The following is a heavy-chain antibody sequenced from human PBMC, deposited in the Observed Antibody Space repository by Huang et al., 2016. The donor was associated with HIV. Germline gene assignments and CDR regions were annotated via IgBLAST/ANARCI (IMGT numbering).Heavy chain of an antibody. CDR3: ARRLRYYYGSGRTSGYFDY. J-gene: IGHJ4*02. D-gene: IGHD3-10*01. CDR1: GFTFSSYW. V-gene: IGHV3-7*01. CDR2: IKKEGSEK. Sequence: EVQLVESGGGLVQPGGSLRLSCTASGFTFSSYWMSWVRQAPGKGMEGVANIKKEGSEKYYVDSVKGRFSISRDNAKNSLYLQMNSLRAEDTAVYYCARRLRYYYGSGRTSGYFDYWGQGTLVTVSS.